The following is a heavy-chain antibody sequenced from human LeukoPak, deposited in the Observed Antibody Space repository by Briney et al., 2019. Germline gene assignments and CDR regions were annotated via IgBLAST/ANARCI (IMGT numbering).Heavy chain of an antibody. Sequence: SETLSLTCTVSGGSISTYFWSWIRQPAGKGLEWIGRIYSSGITNYNPSLKSRVTMSVDTSKNQFSLKLSSVTAADTAVYYCARLPSYSSSWSFDYWGQGTLVTVSS. D-gene: IGHD6-13*01. CDR2: IYSSGIT. CDR1: GGSISTYF. CDR3: ARLPSYSSSWSFDY. V-gene: IGHV4-4*07. J-gene: IGHJ4*02.